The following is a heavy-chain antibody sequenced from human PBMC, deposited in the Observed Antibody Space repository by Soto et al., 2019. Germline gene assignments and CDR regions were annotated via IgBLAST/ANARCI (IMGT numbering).Heavy chain of an antibody. J-gene: IGHJ4*02. D-gene: IGHD3-16*01. CDR1: GYIFSNYG. V-gene: IGHV1-18*04. CDR2: ISSYNNET. Sequence: ASVKVSCKASGYIFSNYGFSWVRQAPGQRLEWMGWISSYNNETNYAQKFQGRVTMTTDTSTSTAYMELRSLRSGDTAVYYCARDLVTLGLPVDYWGQGTLVTVSS. CDR3: ARDLVTLGLPVDY.